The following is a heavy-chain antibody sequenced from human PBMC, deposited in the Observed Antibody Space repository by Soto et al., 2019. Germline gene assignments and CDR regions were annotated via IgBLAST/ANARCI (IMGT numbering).Heavy chain of an antibody. D-gene: IGHD3-9*01. V-gene: IGHV1-3*01. J-gene: IGHJ4*02. CDR3: ARDTGYGTLEV. Sequence: ASVQVSCKASGYPFSSYAMHWVRQAPGQRLEWMGWINAGYGNTKSSQKFQDRVTISRDTSASTAYMELTSLRSEDKAVYYCARDTGYGTLEVWGQGTLGTVSS. CDR2: INAGYGNT. CDR1: GYPFSSYA.